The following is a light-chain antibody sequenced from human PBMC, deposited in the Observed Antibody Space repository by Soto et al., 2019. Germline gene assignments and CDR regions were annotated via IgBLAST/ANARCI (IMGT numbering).Light chain of an antibody. V-gene: IGLV2-14*01. J-gene: IGLJ2*01. CDR2: EVS. CDR1: SSDVGGYNY. CDR3: SSYTRSSTHVV. Sequence: QSVLTQPASVSGSHGQSITISCTGTSSDVGGYNYVSWYQQHPGKAPKLMIYEVSDRPSGVSNRFSGSKSGNTASLTISGLQAEDEADYYCSSYTRSSTHVVFGGGTNLTVL.